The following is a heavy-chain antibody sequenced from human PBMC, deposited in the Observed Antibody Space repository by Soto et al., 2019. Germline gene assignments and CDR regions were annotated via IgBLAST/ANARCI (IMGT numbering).Heavy chain of an antibody. V-gene: IGHV1-2*02. D-gene: IGHD2-21*02. CDR2: INPNTGGT. J-gene: IGHJ4*02. CDR1: GYTFTGYY. CDR3: GRQLAYCGGDCYTEPIDY. Sequence: ASVKVSCKTSGYTFTGYYIHWLRQAPGQGLEWMGWINPNTGGTKYEQKFQGRVTMTRDTSVSTAYMELSRLRSDDTAVYYCGRQLAYCGGDCYTEPIDYWGQGTLVTVSS.